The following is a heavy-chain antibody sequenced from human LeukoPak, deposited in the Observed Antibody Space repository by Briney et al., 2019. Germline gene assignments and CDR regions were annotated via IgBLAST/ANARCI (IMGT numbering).Heavy chain of an antibody. V-gene: IGHV3-23*01. CDR2: ISGSGGST. D-gene: IGHD3-22*01. Sequence: GASLRLSCAASGFTFSTYAMSWVRQAPGKGLERVSAISGSGGSTYYADSVRGRFTISRDSSKNTLYLQMNSLRAEDTAVYYCAKYYSDSSSYIDYWGQGTLVTVSP. CDR3: AKYYSDSSSYIDY. CDR1: GFTFSTYA. J-gene: IGHJ4*02.